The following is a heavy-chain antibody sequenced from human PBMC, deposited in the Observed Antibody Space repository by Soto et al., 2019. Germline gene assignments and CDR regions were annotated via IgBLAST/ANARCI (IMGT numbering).Heavy chain of an antibody. CDR3: AKDPLTPRDGMDV. D-gene: IGHD7-27*01. Sequence: SETLSLTCAVSGDSVSSSDFYWTWIRQPPGKPLGWIGYVYSTGTTNYSPSLKSRVDMSVDTSENQFSLKVRSVTAADAAVYYCAKDPLTPRDGMDVWGQGTTVTVSS. J-gene: IGHJ6*02. V-gene: IGHV4-61*08. CDR2: VYSTGTT. CDR1: GDSVSSSDFY.